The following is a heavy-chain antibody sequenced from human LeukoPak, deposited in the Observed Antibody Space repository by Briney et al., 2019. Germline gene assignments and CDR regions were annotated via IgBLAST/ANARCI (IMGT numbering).Heavy chain of an antibody. J-gene: IGHJ4*02. CDR3: AKGLLWFGELLGALDY. V-gene: IGHV3-23*01. D-gene: IGHD3-10*01. Sequence: PGGSLRLSCAASGFTFSSYAMSWVRQAPGKGLEWVSAISGSGGSTYYADSVKGRFTISRDNSKYTLYLQMNSLRAEDTAVYYCAKGLLWFGELLGALDYWGQGTLVTVSS. CDR1: GFTFSSYA. CDR2: ISGSGGST.